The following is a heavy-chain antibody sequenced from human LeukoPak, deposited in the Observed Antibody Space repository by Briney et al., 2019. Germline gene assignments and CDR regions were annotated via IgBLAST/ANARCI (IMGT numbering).Heavy chain of an antibody. CDR3: ARHRRASGAAAGTRRGAFDI. V-gene: IGHV4-61*08. CDR2: IYYSGST. J-gene: IGHJ3*02. Sequence: PSETLSLTCTVSGGSISSGDYYWSWIRQPPGKGLEWIGYIYYSGSTNYNPSLKSRVTISVDTSKNQFSLKLSSVTAADTAVYYCARHRRASGAAAGTRRGAFDIWGQGTMVTVSS. D-gene: IGHD6-13*01. CDR1: GGSISSGDYY.